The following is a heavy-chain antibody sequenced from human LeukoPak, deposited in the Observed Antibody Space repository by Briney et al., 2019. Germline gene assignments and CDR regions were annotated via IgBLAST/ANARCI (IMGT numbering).Heavy chain of an antibody. J-gene: IGHJ5*02. D-gene: IGHD1-26*01. CDR1: GGSISRYY. Sequence: SETLSLTCTVSGGSISRYYWSWIRQPAGKGLEWIGRIYTSGSTNYNPSLKSRVTMSADTSKNQFSLKLSSVTAADTAVYYCARCGRDNWFDPWGQGTLVTVSS. CDR3: ARCGRDNWFDP. CDR2: IYTSGST. V-gene: IGHV4-4*07.